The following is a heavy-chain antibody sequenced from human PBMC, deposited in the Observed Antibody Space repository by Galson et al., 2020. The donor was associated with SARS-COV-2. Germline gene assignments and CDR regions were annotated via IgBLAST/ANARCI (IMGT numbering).Heavy chain of an antibody. J-gene: IGHJ3*02. CDR2: ISSSGSTI. V-gene: IGHV3-11*01. CDR1: GFTFSDYY. Sequence: NSGGSLRLSCAASGFTFSDYYMSWIRQAPGKGLEWVSYISSSGSTIYYADSVKGRFTISRDNAKNSLYLQMNSLRAEDTAVYYCARGLCGGDCPDPHDAFDIWGQGTMVTVSS. D-gene: IGHD2-21*02. CDR3: ARGLCGGDCPDPHDAFDI.